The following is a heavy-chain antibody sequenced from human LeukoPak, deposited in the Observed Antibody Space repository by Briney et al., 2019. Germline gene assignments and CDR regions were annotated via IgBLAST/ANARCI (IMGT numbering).Heavy chain of an antibody. CDR2: ISSSGSTI. CDR1: GFTFSSYE. Sequence: PGGSLRLSCAASGFTFSSYEMNWVRQAPGQGLELVSYISSSGSTIYYADSVKGRFTISRDNAKNSLYLQMNSLRAEDTAVYYCAELGITMIGGVWGKGTTVTISS. V-gene: IGHV3-48*03. CDR3: AELGITMIGGV. D-gene: IGHD3-10*02. J-gene: IGHJ6*04.